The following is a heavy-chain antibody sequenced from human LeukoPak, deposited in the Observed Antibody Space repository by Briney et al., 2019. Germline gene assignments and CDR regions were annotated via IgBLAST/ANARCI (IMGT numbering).Heavy chain of an antibody. D-gene: IGHD6-19*01. V-gene: IGHV1-46*01. CDR1: GYTFTSYY. Sequence: GASVKVSCKASGYTFTSYYMHWVRQAPGQGLEWMGIINPSGGSTSYAQKFQGRVTMTRDTSTSTVYMELSSLRSEDTAVYYCAKPPYKGYSSGWYARWGQGTLVTVSS. CDR3: AKPPYKGYSSGWYAR. J-gene: IGHJ4*02. CDR2: INPSGGST.